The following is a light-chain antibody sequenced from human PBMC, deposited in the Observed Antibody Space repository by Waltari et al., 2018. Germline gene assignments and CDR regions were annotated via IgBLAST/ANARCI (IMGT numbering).Light chain of an antibody. CDR2: EVN. J-gene: IGLJ3*02. V-gene: IGLV2-23*02. CDR3: ASYGDSDTWV. Sequence: QSVLTQPASVSGSPGQSIAISCTGTSRDVGNYNLVSRYQQYPGKAPKLLIYEVNRWPSGASNRFSGSKSGNTASLTISGLQAEDEAYYYCASYGDSDTWVFGGGTKLNVL. CDR1: SRDVGNYNL.